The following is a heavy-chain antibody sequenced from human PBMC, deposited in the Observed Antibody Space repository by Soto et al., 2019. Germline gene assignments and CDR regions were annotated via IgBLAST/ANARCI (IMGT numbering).Heavy chain of an antibody. CDR2: FDPEDGET. CDR1: GYTLTELS. J-gene: IGHJ4*02. Sequence: ASVKVSCKVSGYTLTELSMHWVRQAPGKGLEWMGGFDPEDGETSDAQKFQGRGSMTEDTATATAYMELSSWRAEDTAGYYCGADECYCSSTSCLSFDYWGQGSQVTV. V-gene: IGHV1-24*01. CDR3: GADECYCSSTSCLSFDY. D-gene: IGHD2-2*01.